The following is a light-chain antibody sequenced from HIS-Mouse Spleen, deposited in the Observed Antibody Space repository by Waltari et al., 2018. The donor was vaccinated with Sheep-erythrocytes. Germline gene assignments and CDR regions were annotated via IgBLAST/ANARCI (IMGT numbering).Light chain of an antibody. Sequence: QSALTQPRSVSWSPGQSVTIPCTGTSSDVGGYNYVYWYQQHPGKAPNHMFYDVSKRPAGVLALFSGSKSGNTDTLTISGLQAEDEADYYCCSYAGRYNHVFATGTKVTVL. CDR3: CSYAGRYNHV. CDR1: SSDVGGYNY. CDR2: DVS. V-gene: IGLV2-11*01. J-gene: IGLJ1*01.